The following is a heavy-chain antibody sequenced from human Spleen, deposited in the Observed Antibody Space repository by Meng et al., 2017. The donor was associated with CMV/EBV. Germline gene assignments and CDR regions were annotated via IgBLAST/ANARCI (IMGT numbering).Heavy chain of an antibody. D-gene: IGHD2-2*01. Sequence: GESLKISCATSGFTFSGYGMHWVRQAPGKGLEWVAVIWYDGSNKYYADSVKGRFTISRDNSKNTLFLQMNSLRAEDTAVYYCAKGRQNSYCSSTSCYYYGMDVWGQGTTVTVS. CDR2: IWYDGSNK. J-gene: IGHJ6*02. CDR3: AKGRQNSYCSSTSCYYYGMDV. CDR1: GFTFSGYG. V-gene: IGHV3-33*06.